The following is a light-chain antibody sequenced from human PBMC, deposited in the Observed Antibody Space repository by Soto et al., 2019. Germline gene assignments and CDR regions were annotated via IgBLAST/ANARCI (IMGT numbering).Light chain of an antibody. CDR1: QRVGSSY. Sequence: EIVMTQSPATLSLSPGEGATLSCRASQRVGSSYLAWYQHKPDQAPRLLIYGASGRATGTPDRFSGSGSGTDFSLTISRLEPEDFAVYYCQQYGNSPWTFGQGTKVDI. CDR2: GAS. J-gene: IGKJ1*01. V-gene: IGKV3-20*01. CDR3: QQYGNSPWT.